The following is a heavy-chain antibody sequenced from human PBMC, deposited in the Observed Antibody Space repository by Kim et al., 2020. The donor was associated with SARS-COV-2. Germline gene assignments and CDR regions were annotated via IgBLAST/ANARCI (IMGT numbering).Heavy chain of an antibody. Sequence: GGSLRLSCAASGFTFGDYAMHWVRQAPGKGLEWVSGISWNSGSIGYADSVKGRFTISRDNAKNSLYLQMNSLRAEDTALYYCAKALPLYYYDSSGYYYLDYWGQGTLVTVSS. CDR3: AKALPLYYYDSSGYYYLDY. CDR1: GFTFGDYA. J-gene: IGHJ4*02. CDR2: ISWNSGSI. D-gene: IGHD3-22*01. V-gene: IGHV3-9*01.